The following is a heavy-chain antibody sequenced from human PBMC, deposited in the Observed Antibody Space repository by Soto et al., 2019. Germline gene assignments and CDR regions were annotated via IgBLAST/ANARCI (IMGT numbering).Heavy chain of an antibody. V-gene: IGHV3-33*01. D-gene: IGHD3-3*01. CDR2: IWYDGSNK. CDR1: GFTFSSYG. J-gene: IGHJ4*02. CDR3: ARDHSPLLFWSGYYPTYFDY. Sequence: PGGSLRLSCAASGFTFSSYGMHWVRQAPGKGLEWVAVIWYDGSNKYYADSVKGRFTISRDNSKNTLYLQMNSLRAEDTAVYYCARDHSPLLFWSGYYPTYFDYWGQGTLVTVSS.